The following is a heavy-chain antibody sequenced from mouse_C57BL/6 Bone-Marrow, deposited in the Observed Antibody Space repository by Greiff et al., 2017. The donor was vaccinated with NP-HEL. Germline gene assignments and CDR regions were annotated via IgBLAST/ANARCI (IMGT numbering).Heavy chain of an antibody. D-gene: IGHD1-1*01. CDR2: ISSCGSYT. Sequence: EVKLQESGGDLVKPGGSLKLSCAASGFTFSSYCMSWVRQTPDKRLEWIATISSCGSYTYYPDSVKGRFTISRDNAKNTLYLQMSSLKSEDTAMYYCARVVANWYFDVWGTGTTVTVSS. CDR1: GFTFSSYC. J-gene: IGHJ1*03. V-gene: IGHV5-6*01. CDR3: ARVVANWYFDV.